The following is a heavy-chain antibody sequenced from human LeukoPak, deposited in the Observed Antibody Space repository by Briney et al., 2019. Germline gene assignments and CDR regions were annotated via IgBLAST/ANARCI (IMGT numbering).Heavy chain of an antibody. J-gene: IGHJ6*03. D-gene: IGHD3-16*01. CDR3: AKVLGYYYMDV. V-gene: IGHV3-30*02. CDR1: GFTFSSYG. Sequence: GESLRLSCAASGFTFSSYGMHWVRQAPGKGLEWVTFIRYDGSSKYYADSVKGRFTISRDNSKNTLYLQMNSLRVEDTAVYYCAKVLGYYYMDVWGKGTTVTVSS. CDR2: IRYDGSSK.